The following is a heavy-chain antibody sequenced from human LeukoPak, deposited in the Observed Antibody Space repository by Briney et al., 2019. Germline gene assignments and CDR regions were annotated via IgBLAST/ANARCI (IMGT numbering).Heavy chain of an antibody. CDR3: AKDERNWNYNLASQTYD. D-gene: IGHD1-7*01. J-gene: IGHJ4*02. CDR1: GFTFSSYS. CDR2: ISSSSSYI. V-gene: IGHV3-21*04. Sequence: GGSLRLSCAASGFTFSSYSMNWVRQAPGKGLEWVSSISSSSSYIYYADSVKGRFTVSRDNAKNSLYLQMNSLRAEDTAVYYCAKDERNWNYNLASQTYDWGQGTLVTVSS.